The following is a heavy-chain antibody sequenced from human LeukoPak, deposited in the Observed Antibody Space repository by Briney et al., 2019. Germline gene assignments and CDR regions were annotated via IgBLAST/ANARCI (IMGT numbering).Heavy chain of an antibody. Sequence: TLSLTCTVSGGSISSGAYYWSWIRQAPGKGLEWIGYIYHSGSTYYNPSLKSRATMSVDKSKNQFSLKLSSVTAADTAVYYCASSRMHFDYWGQGTLVTVSS. CDR1: GGSISSGAYY. J-gene: IGHJ4*02. CDR3: ASSRMHFDY. CDR2: IYHSGST. V-gene: IGHV4-30-2*01.